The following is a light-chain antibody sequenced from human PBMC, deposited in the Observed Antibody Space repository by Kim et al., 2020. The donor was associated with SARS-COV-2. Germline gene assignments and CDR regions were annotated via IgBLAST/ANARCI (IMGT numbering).Light chain of an antibody. J-gene: IGLJ1*01. CDR1: HSNIEGNE. V-gene: IGLV1-47*01. Sequence: VTNTCPESHSNIEGNEVHWYQQQLPGTAPKPPIYRTTRRPSGVPDRFSASRSGTSASLAISGLRSEDEADYYCAAWDASLSAQVFGPGTKVTVL. CDR2: RTT. CDR3: AAWDASLSAQV.